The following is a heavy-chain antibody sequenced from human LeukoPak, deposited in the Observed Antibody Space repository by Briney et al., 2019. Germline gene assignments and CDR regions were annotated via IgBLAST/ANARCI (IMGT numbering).Heavy chain of an antibody. J-gene: IGHJ4*02. Sequence: GASVKVSCKASGYTFTSYGISWVRQAPGQGLEWMGWIRAYNGNTNYAQKLQGRVTMTTDTSTSTAYMELRSLRSDDTAVYYCARVPLSSGWYYFDYWGQGTLVTVSS. V-gene: IGHV1-18*01. D-gene: IGHD6-19*01. CDR2: IRAYNGNT. CDR3: ARVPLSSGWYYFDY. CDR1: GYTFTSYG.